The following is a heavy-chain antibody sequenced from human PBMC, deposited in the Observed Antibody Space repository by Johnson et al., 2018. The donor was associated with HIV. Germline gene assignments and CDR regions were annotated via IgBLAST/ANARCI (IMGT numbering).Heavy chain of an antibody. D-gene: IGHD1-26*01. Sequence: QVQLVESGGGVVQPGRSLRLSCAASGFTFSSYAMHWVRQAPGKGLEWVAVIPYDGSNKYYADSVKGRFTISRDNSKNTLYLQMNSLRAEDTAVYYCARLGVGATWHAFDIWGQGTMVTVSS. CDR3: ARLGVGATWHAFDI. CDR1: GFTFSSYA. CDR2: IPYDGSNK. V-gene: IGHV3-30*04. J-gene: IGHJ3*02.